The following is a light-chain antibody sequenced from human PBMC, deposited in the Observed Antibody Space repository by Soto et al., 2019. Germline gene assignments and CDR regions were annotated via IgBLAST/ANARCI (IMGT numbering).Light chain of an antibody. J-gene: IGKJ1*01. CDR3: QQYGSSHT. V-gene: IGKV3-20*01. CDR2: GAS. Sequence: EIVFTQCPAALSLSQGERATLSFRASQTVSSYLLWYQQKPGQAPRLLIYGASSRATGIPDRFSGSGSGTDFTLTISRLEPEDFAVYYCQQYGSSHTFGQGTKVDIK. CDR1: QTVSSY.